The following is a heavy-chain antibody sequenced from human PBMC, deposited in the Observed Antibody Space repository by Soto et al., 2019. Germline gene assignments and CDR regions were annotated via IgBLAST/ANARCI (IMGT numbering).Heavy chain of an antibody. V-gene: IGHV1-69*01. CDR3: ARHSSATPEDIVVVVAAHPSVYYYYGMDV. CDR2: IIPIFGTA. CDR1: GGTFSSYA. Sequence: QVQLVQSGAEVKKPGSSVKVSCKASGGTFSSYAISWVRQAPGQGLEWMGGIIPIFGTANYAQKFQGRVTITSDESTSTAYMELSSLRYEDTAVYYCARHSSATPEDIVVVVAAHPSVYYYYGMDVWGQGTTVTVSS. J-gene: IGHJ6*02. D-gene: IGHD2-15*01.